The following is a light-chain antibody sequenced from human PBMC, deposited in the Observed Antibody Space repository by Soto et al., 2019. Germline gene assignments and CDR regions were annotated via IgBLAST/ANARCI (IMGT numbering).Light chain of an antibody. CDR2: DTS. V-gene: IGKV3-20*01. Sequence: EVVLTQSPGTLSLSPGERATLSCRASQSLTTSFIAWYQQRPGQAPRLLIYDTSSRATGIPDRFSGSGSGTDFTLTISRLETEDFAVYYCQQYGNSEIIFGQGTRLEIK. CDR1: QSLTTSF. CDR3: QQYGNSEII. J-gene: IGKJ5*01.